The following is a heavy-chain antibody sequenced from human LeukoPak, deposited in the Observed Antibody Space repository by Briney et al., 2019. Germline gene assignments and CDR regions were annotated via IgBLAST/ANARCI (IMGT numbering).Heavy chain of an antibody. J-gene: IGHJ3*01. D-gene: IGHD2-21*02. CDR2: IYYSGST. V-gene: IGHV4-59*12. Sequence: SETLSLTCTVSGGSISSYYWGWIRQPPGKGLEWIGYIYYSGSTNYNPSLKSRVTISVDTSKNQFSLKLSSVTAADTAVYYCVGTYCGGDCYAMYAFDFWGQGTVVSVSS. CDR3: VGTYCGGDCYAMYAFDF. CDR1: GGSISSYY.